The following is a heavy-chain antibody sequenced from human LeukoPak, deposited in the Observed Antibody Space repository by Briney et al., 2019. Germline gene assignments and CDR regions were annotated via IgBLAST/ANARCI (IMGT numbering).Heavy chain of an antibody. CDR1: GGSITSSNW. V-gene: IGHV4-4*02. D-gene: IGHD4-11*01. CDR3: AKSNAWDWFDP. Sequence: NTSGTLSLTCAVSGGSITSSNWWSWVRQPPGKGLEWIGEIYYTGNTNYNPSLKSRVTISVDKSNNQFSLNRSSVTAADTAVYYCAKSNAWDWFDPWGQGALVTVSS. CDR2: IYYTGNT. J-gene: IGHJ5*02.